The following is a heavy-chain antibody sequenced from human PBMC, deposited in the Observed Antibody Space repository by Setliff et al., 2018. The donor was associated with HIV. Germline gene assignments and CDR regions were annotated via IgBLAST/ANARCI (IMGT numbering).Heavy chain of an antibody. CDR3: ARVPFRSAWFSGGHDAFDI. J-gene: IGHJ3*02. Sequence: GASVKVSCKASSYTFTRYGISCVRQAPGQGLEWMGWISGYNGNTKYAQSFQGRVAMTTETSTSTAYMEMRSLRSDDTAVYYCARVPFRSAWFSGGHDAFDIWGQGTMVTVSS. D-gene: IGHD6-19*01. CDR1: SYTFTRYG. V-gene: IGHV1-18*01. CDR2: ISGYNGNT.